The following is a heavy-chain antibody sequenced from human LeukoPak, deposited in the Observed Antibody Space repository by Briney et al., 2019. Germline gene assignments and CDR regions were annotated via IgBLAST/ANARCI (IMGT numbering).Heavy chain of an antibody. J-gene: IGHJ4*02. CDR3: ARDQGTGIAAAAPGH. V-gene: IGHV3-11*01. Sequence: GGSLRLSCAASGFTFSDYYMSWIRQAPGKGLEWVSYISSSGSTIYYADSVKGRFTISRDNAKNSLYLQMNSLRAEDTAVYYCARDQGTGIAAAAPGHWGQGTLVTVSS. CDR2: ISSSGSTI. CDR1: GFTFSDYY. D-gene: IGHD6-13*01.